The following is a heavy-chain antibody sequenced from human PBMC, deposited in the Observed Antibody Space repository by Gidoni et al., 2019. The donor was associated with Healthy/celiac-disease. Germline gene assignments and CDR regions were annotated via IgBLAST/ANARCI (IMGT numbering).Heavy chain of an antibody. Sequence: QLQLQESGPGLVKPSETLSLTCTVSGGAISSSSYYWGWIRQPPGKGLEWIRSIYYSGSTYYTPSLKGRVTISVDTSKNQFSLKLSSVTAADTAVYYCARPIAAAYGWFDPWGQGTLVTVSS. CDR3: ARPIAAAYGWFDP. J-gene: IGHJ5*02. CDR1: GGAISSSSYY. D-gene: IGHD6-13*01. CDR2: IYYSGST. V-gene: IGHV4-39*01.